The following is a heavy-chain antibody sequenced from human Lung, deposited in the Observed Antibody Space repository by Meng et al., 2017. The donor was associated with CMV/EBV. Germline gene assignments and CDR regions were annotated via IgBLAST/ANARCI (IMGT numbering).Heavy chain of an antibody. CDR3: AKDSPIVVVPAAIIPSND. CDR2: IRSKPYSYAT. J-gene: IGHJ4*02. V-gene: IGHV3-73*01. Sequence: ESXKISXAASGFTFSGSPMHWVRQASGKGLEWVGRIRSKPYSYATEYAASVKGRFTISRDDSKNTAFLQMDSLRAEDTAVYYCAKDSPIVVVPAAIIPSNDWGQGTLVXVSS. D-gene: IGHD2-2*01. CDR1: GFTFSGSP.